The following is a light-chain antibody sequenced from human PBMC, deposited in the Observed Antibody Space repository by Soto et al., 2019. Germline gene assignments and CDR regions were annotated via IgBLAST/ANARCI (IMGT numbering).Light chain of an antibody. Sequence: EIVLTQSQGTLSFSPVEISALPFRASRSLSDNHLAWYQQRPGQAPRLLIYGSSSRAAGIPDRFRGSGTGTDFTLSIRRPEPEDFAVYYCQQYNNWPPINCGQGKRREIK. J-gene: IGKJ5*01. V-gene: IGKV3-20*01. CDR2: GSS. CDR1: RSLSDNH. CDR3: QQYNNWPPIN.